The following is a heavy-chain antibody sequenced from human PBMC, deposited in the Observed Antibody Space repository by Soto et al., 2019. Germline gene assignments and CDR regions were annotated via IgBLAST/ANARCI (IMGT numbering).Heavy chain of an antibody. CDR3: AKTSLRVYYYGMDV. Sequence: EVQLVESGGGLVQPGGSLRLSCAASGFTFSSYSMNWVRQAPGKGLEWVSHISSTSGTIYYADSVKGRFTTSRDNAKNSLYLQMNSLRDEDTGVYYCAKTSLRVYYYGMDVWGQGTTVTVSS. CDR2: ISSTSGTI. J-gene: IGHJ6*02. CDR1: GFTFSSYS. V-gene: IGHV3-48*02.